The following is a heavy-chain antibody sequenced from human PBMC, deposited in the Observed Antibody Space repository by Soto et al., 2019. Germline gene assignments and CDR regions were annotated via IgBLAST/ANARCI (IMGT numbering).Heavy chain of an antibody. CDR1: GFMFSNHG. Sequence: QVQLVESGGGVVQPGRSLRLSCAASGFMFSNHGMHWVRQAPGTGLEWVAVIWSDGNNRYYADSVKGRFTISSDNSKTTVYLQMNSLRAEDTAVYYCVRGDNWNDEASDYWGPGTLVTVSS. CDR2: IWSDGNNR. CDR3: VRGDNWNDEASDY. J-gene: IGHJ4*02. D-gene: IGHD1-1*01. V-gene: IGHV3-33*01.